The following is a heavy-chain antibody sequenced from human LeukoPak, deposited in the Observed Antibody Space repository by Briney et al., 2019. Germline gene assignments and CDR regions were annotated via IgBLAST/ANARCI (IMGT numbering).Heavy chain of an antibody. J-gene: IGHJ3*02. CDR3: ARALEMATKWLSYAFDI. CDR1: GYTFTSYY. V-gene: IGHV1-46*01. Sequence: ASVKVSYKASGYTFTSYYMHWVRQAPGQGLEWMGIINPSGGGTSYSQKFQGRVTMTRDTSTSTVYVELSSLRSEDTAVYYCARALEMATKWLSYAFDIWGQGTMVTVSS. CDR2: INPSGGGT. D-gene: IGHD5-24*01.